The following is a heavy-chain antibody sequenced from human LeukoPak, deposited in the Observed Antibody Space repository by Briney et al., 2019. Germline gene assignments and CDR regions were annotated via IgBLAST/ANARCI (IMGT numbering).Heavy chain of an antibody. CDR2: ISAYNGNT. Sequence: ASVKVSCKASGYTFTSYGISWVRQAPGQGLEWMGWISAYNGNTNYAQKLQGRVTMTTDTSTSTAYMEMRSLRSDDTAVYYCARSGDFSSAYYRLLWFDPLGQGNLGTVSS. CDR3: ARSGDFSSAYYRLLWFDP. D-gene: IGHD3-3*01. CDR1: GYTFTSYG. J-gene: IGHJ5*02. V-gene: IGHV1-18*01.